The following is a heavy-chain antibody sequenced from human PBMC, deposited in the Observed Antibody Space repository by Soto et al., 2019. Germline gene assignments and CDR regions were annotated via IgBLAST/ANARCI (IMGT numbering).Heavy chain of an antibody. CDR1: GGTFSSYT. J-gene: IGHJ4*02. CDR2: IIPILGIA. D-gene: IGHD3-10*01. Sequence: SVKVFCKASGGTFSSYTISWVRQAPGQGLEWMGRIIPILGIANYAQKFQGRVTITADKSTSTAYMELSSLRSEDTAVYYCARADYYGSGSYYNVDYWGQGTLVTVSS. V-gene: IGHV1-69*02. CDR3: ARADYYGSGSYYNVDY.